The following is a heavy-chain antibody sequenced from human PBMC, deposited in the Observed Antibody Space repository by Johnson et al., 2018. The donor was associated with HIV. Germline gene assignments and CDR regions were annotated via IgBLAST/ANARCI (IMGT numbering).Heavy chain of an antibody. CDR1: GFPLRSYA. CDR3: ARPRTTVTQVDAFDI. V-gene: IGHV3-64*01. Sequence: VQLVESGGGLVQPGGSLRLSCAASGFPLRSYATHWVRQAPGKGLEYVSALSSNGGSTYYAHSVKGRYAISRDNSKNTLYLQMGSRRAEDMAVYYCARPRTTVTQVDAFDIWGQGTMVTVSS. CDR2: LSSNGGST. J-gene: IGHJ3*02. D-gene: IGHD4-17*01.